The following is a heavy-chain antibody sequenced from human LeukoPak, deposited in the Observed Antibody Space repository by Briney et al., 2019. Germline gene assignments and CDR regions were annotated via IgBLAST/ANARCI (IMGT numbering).Heavy chain of an antibody. CDR2: IIPIFGTA. CDR1: GGTFSSYA. Sequence: SVKVSCKASGGTFSSYAISWVRQAPGQGLEWMGGIIPIFGTANYAQKFQGRVTITADESTSTAYMELSSLRSEDTAVYYCARDGIAARLFDCWGQGTLVTVSS. D-gene: IGHD6-6*01. CDR3: ARDGIAARLFDC. V-gene: IGHV1-69*13. J-gene: IGHJ4*02.